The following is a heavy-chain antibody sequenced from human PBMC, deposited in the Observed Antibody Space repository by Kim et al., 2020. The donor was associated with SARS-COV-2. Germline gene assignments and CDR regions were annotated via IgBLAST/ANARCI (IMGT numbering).Heavy chain of an antibody. J-gene: IGHJ4*02. CDR3: ARLTLHFDY. V-gene: IGHV4-39*01. CDR2: GST. Sequence: GSTYYTPSLTSRVTISVDTSKNQFSLKLSSVTAADTAVYYCARLTLHFDYWGQGTLVTVSS. D-gene: IGHD2-15*01.